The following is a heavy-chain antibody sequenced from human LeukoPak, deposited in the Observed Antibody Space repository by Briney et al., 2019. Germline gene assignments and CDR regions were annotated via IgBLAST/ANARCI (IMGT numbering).Heavy chain of an antibody. CDR2: IYSGGST. CDR1: GFTFSSYS. D-gene: IGHD2-2*01. Sequence: GGSLRLSCAASGFTFSSYSMNWVRQAPGKGLEWVSVIYSGGSTYYADSVKGRFTISRDNSKNTLYLQMNSLRAEDTAVYYCAASSSSKQPPFDYWGQGTLVTVSS. CDR3: AASSSSKQPPFDY. J-gene: IGHJ4*02. V-gene: IGHV3-53*01.